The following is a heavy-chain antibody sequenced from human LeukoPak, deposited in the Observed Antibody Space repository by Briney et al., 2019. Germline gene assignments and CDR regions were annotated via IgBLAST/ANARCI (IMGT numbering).Heavy chain of an antibody. CDR3: ARDGTYTDYDPDFDI. Sequence: GGSLRLSCAASGFTFSRFWMSWVRQAPGKGLEWVANIKQDGSEKYYVDSVKGRFTISRDNDKNSLYLQMNSLRAEDTAVFYCARDGTYTDYDPDFDIWGQGTLVTVCS. V-gene: IGHV3-7*04. CDR1: GFTFSRFW. J-gene: IGHJ4*02. D-gene: IGHD5-12*01. CDR2: IKQDGSEK.